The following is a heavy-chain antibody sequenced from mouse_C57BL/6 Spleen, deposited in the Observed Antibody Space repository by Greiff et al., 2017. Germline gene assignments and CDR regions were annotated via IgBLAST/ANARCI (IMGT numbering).Heavy chain of an antibody. D-gene: IGHD4-1*02. CDR3: ASQLGGFAY. V-gene: IGHV1-54*01. CDR1: GYAFTNYL. Sequence: QVQLQQSGAELVTPGTSVKVSCKASGYAFTNYLIEWVKQRPGQGLEWIGVINPGSGGTNYNEKFKGKATLTADKSSSTAYMQLSSLTSEDSAVYFCASQLGGFAYWGQGTLVTVSA. J-gene: IGHJ3*01. CDR2: INPGSGGT.